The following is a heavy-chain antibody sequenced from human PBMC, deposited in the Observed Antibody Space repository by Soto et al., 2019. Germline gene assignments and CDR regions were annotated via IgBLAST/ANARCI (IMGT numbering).Heavy chain of an antibody. CDR3: AGRGGSGLYNTPYGMDV. CDR1: GCSFTSYW. J-gene: IGHJ6*02. Sequence: GASLKISCQGSGCSFTSYWIGWLRQMPGKGLKCMGINYPGDSDTRYNPSFHGQVTISGGTSISTAKLQWSSLKASDTAMYYCAGRGGSGLYNTPYGMDVWGQGTTVTVSS. V-gene: IGHV5-51*01. CDR2: NYPGDSDT. D-gene: IGHD6-25*01.